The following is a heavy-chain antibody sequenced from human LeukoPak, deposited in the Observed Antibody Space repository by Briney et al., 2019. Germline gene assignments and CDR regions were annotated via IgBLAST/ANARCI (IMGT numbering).Heavy chain of an antibody. CDR3: ARRRVVVAATRIERKYYFDY. CDR2: IYYSGST. CDR1: GGSISSSSYY. J-gene: IGHJ4*02. V-gene: IGHV4-39*01. D-gene: IGHD2-15*01. Sequence: SETLSLTCTVSGGSISSSSYYWGWIRQPPGKGLEWIGSIYYSGSTYYNPSLKSRVTISVDTSKNQFSLKLSSVTAADTAVYYCARRRVVVAATRIERKYYFDYWGQGTLVTVSS.